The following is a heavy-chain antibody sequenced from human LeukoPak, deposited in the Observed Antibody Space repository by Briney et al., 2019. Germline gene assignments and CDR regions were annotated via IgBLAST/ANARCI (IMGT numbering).Heavy chain of an antibody. CDR1: GFTFSSYG. D-gene: IGHD5-18*01. J-gene: IGHJ4*02. V-gene: IGHV3-30*02. CDR3: AKAEWIQLWVMMDY. Sequence: GGSLRLSCAASGFTFSSYGMHWVRQASGKGLEWVAFIRSDENDKYYADSVKGRFTISRDNSKNTLYLQMNSLRAEDTAVYYCAKAEWIQLWVMMDYWGQGPLVTVSS. CDR2: IRSDENDK.